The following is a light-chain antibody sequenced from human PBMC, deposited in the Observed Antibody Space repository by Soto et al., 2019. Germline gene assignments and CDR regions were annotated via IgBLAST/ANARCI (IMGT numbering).Light chain of an antibody. CDR2: EVS. CDR1: RSDVGGYNF. J-gene: IGLJ3*02. CDR3: SSYAGSNSFVV. V-gene: IGLV2-8*01. Sequence: QSALTQPPSASGSPGQSVTISCTGTRSDVGGYNFVSWYQHHPGKAPKLMIYEVSKRPSGVPDRFSGSKSANTASLTVSGLQAEDEADYYCSSYAGSNSFVVFGGGTKLTVL.